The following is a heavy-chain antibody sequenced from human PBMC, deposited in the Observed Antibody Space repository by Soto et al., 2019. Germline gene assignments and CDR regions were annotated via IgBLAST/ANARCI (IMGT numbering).Heavy chain of an antibody. D-gene: IGHD1-26*01. Sequence: QVQVLESGGGVVQPGRSLRLSCAASGFTFSSYGMHWVRQAPGKGLEWVALVWYDGSHQYYTDSVKGRFTISRDNSKNALYLQMNSLRAADTAVYYCASDLRRVATAGSEVDWWGQGTVVTVSS. CDR3: ASDLRRVATAGSEVDW. CDR2: VWYDGSHQ. V-gene: IGHV3-33*01. CDR1: GFTFSSYG. J-gene: IGHJ4*02.